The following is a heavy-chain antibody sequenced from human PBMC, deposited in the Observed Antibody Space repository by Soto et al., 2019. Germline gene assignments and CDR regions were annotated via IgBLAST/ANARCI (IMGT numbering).Heavy chain of an antibody. V-gene: IGHV3-30-3*01. CDR3: AREGYCSSTSCYMRDYYYYGMDV. J-gene: IGHJ6*02. CDR2: ISYDGSNK. D-gene: IGHD2-2*02. Sequence: QVQLVESGGGVVQPGRSLRLSCAASGFTFSSYAMHWVRQAPGKGLEWVAVISYDGSNKYYADSVKGRFTISRDNSKNTLYLQINRLRAEDTAVYYCAREGYCSSTSCYMRDYYYYGMDVWGQGTTVTVSS. CDR1: GFTFSSYA.